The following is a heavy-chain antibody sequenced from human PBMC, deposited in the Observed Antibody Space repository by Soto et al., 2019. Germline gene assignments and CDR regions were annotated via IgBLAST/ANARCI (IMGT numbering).Heavy chain of an antibody. J-gene: IGHJ4*02. CDR3: APGLHFYATTDY. D-gene: IGHD2-2*01. Sequence: QVQLQESGPGLVKPSETLSLTCTVSGASMTSYYWTWIRQPPGKGLEWIGYIYYSGGTNYNPSLKSRVXXXLXXSKHHFSLKLNSVTTADTAVYYCAPGLHFYATTDYWGQGSLVTVSS. CDR2: IYYSGGT. V-gene: IGHV4-59*01. CDR1: GASMTSYY.